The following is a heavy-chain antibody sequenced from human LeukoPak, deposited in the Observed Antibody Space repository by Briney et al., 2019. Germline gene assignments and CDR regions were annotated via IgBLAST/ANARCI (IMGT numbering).Heavy chain of an antibody. CDR1: GGSFSGYY. V-gene: IGHV4-59*01. CDR3: ARAPDDSSGYYPLDY. J-gene: IGHJ4*02. Sequence: SETPSLTCAVYGGSFSGYYWSWIRQPPGKGLEWIGYVYYSGSTNYNPSLKSRVTISVDTSKNQFSLKLNSVTAADTAVYYCARAPDDSSGYYPLDYWGQGTLVTVSS. D-gene: IGHD3-22*01. CDR2: VYYSGST.